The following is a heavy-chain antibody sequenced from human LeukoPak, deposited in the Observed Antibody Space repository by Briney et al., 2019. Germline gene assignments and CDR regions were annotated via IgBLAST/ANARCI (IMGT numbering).Heavy chain of an antibody. CDR3: ARDVGASAPDAFDI. Sequence: GGPLRLSCAASGFTFSTYNMNWVRQAPGKGLEGGSSLSSSSNYIYYADSVKGRLTITRDNAKNSLYPQMNSLRAEDTDVYYCARDVGASAPDAFDIWGQGTMVTVSS. J-gene: IGHJ3*02. CDR2: LSSSSNYI. V-gene: IGHV3-21*01. D-gene: IGHD1-26*01. CDR1: GFTFSTYN.